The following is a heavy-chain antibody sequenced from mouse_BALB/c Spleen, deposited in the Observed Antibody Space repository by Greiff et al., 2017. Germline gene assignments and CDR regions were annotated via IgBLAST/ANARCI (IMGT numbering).Heavy chain of an antibody. Sequence: EVQLVESGGGLVKPGGSLKLSCAASGFTFSSYTMSWVRQTPEKRLEWVATISSGGSYTYYPDSVTGRFTISRDNAKNTLYLQMSSLKSEDTAMYYCTREGTTATNWYFDVWGAGTTVTVSS. CDR1: GFTFSSYT. J-gene: IGHJ1*01. CDR3: TREGTTATNWYFDV. V-gene: IGHV5-6-4*01. D-gene: IGHD1-2*01. CDR2: ISSGGSYT.